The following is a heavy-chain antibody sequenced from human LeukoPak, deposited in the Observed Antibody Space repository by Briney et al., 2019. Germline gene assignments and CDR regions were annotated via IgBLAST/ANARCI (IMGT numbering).Heavy chain of an antibody. CDR3: AKDKVGSENSYLELHY. CDR2: ISHDGSLK. J-gene: IGHJ4*02. Sequence: PGGSLRLSCTASGFTFSTYAMHRVRQAPGKGLEWVAIISHDGSLKSYANSVEGRFSISRDNSKSTLYLEMNSLTAEDTAVYYCAKDKVGSENSYLELHYWGQGTLVTVSS. D-gene: IGHD3-10*01. V-gene: IGHV3-30*18. CDR1: GFTFSTYA.